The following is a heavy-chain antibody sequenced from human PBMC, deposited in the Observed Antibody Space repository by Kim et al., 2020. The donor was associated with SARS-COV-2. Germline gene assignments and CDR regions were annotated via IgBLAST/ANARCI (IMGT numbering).Heavy chain of an antibody. Sequence: GGSLRLSCAASGFTFSSYSMNWVRQAPGKGLEWVSYISSSSSTIYYADSVKGRFTISRDNAKNSLYLQMNSLRDEDTAVYYCARALHYDILTGYYDYYYYYGMDVWGQGTTVTVSS. CDR2: ISSSSSTI. V-gene: IGHV3-48*02. J-gene: IGHJ6*02. CDR3: ARALHYDILTGYYDYYYYYGMDV. CDR1: GFTFSSYS. D-gene: IGHD3-9*01.